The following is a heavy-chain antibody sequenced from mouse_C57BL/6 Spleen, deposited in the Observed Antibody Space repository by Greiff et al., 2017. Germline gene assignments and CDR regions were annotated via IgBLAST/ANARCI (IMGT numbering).Heavy chain of an antibody. J-gene: IGHJ2*01. D-gene: IGHD1-1*01. CDR2: ISSGSSTI. Sequence: DVMLVESGGGLVKPGGSLKLSCAASGFTFSDYGMHWVRQAPEKGLEWVAYISSGSSTIYYADTVKGRFTISRDNAKNTLFLQMTSLRSEDTAMYYCARPFYDTTRGYFDYWGQGTTLTVSS. CDR1: GFTFSDYG. V-gene: IGHV5-17*01. CDR3: ARPFYDTTRGYFDY.